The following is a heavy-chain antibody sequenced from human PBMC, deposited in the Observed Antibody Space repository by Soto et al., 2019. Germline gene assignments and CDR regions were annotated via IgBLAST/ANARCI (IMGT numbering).Heavy chain of an antibody. CDR1: GFTFSSYG. Sequence: GGSLRLSCAASGFTFSSYGMHWVRQAPGKGLEWVAFIWHDGGNKFYAESVKGRFTISRDNSKNTLYLQMTSLSAEDTAMYYCARDGDVNTGFGKDYWGQGTLVTVS. D-gene: IGHD3-16*01. V-gene: IGHV3-33*01. CDR2: IWHDGGNK. CDR3: ARDGDVNTGFGKDY. J-gene: IGHJ4*02.